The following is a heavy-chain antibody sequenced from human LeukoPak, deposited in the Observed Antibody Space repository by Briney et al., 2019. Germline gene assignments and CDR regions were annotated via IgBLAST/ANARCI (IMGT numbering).Heavy chain of an antibody. V-gene: IGHV3-7*01. D-gene: IGHD3-10*01. CDR3: APYNSDMGSHDY. Sequence: GGSLRLSCAASRFTFSRFWMSWVRRAPGKGLEGVANIRQDGNEKNYVDSVKGRFTISRDNAQNSLYLQMNSLRAEDTAVYYCAPYNSDMGSHDYWGQGTLVTVSS. CDR1: RFTFSRFW. J-gene: IGHJ4*02. CDR2: IRQDGNEK.